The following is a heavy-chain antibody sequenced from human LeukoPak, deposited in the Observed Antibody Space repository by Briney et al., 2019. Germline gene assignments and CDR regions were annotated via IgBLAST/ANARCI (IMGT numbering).Heavy chain of an antibody. J-gene: IGHJ4*02. V-gene: IGHV3-53*01. CDR3: ATRIAAGGLFFFDY. CDR2: IHTNDKT. D-gene: IGHD6-13*01. CDR1: GFIVNGKY. Sequence: PGGSLRLSCAASGFIVNGKYMSWVRQAPGKGLEWVSGIHTNDKTYYADSVKGRFTISRDNSKNTLFLQMHTLRAEDTAVYYCATRIAAGGLFFFDYWGQGTLVTVSS.